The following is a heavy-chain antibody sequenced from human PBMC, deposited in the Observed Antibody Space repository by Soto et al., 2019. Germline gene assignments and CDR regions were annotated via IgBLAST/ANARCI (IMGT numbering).Heavy chain of an antibody. CDR3: ARSSINYYYYYGMDV. D-gene: IGHD2-21*01. CDR2: INHSGST. CDR1: GGSFSGYY. J-gene: IGHJ6*02. Sequence: SETLSLTCAVYGGSFSGYYWSWIRQPPGEGLEWIGEINHSGSTNYNPSLKSRVTISVDTSKNQFSLKLSSVTAADTAVYYCARSSINYYYYYGMDVWGQGTTVTVSS. V-gene: IGHV4-34*01.